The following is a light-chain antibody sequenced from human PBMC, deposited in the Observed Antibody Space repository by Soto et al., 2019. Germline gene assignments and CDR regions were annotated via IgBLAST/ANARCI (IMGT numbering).Light chain of an antibody. J-gene: IGLJ1*01. Sequence: QSGLTQPPSVSAAPGQKVTISCSGSSSNIGNNFVSWYQQLPGTAPKLLIYDNNKRTSGIPDRFSGSKSGTSATLGITGLQTGDEADYYCGTWDSSLSAGVFGTGTTLTVL. CDR2: DNN. V-gene: IGLV1-51*01. CDR3: GTWDSSLSAGV. CDR1: SSNIGNNF.